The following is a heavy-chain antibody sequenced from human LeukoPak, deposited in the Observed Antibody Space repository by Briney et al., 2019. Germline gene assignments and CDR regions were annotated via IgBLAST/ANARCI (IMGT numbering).Heavy chain of an antibody. V-gene: IGHV1-24*01. Sequence: ASVKVSCKVSGYTLTELSMHWVRQAPGKGLEWMGGFDPEDGETIYAQKFQGRVTMTEDTSTDTAYMELSSLRSEDTAVYYCATCRSCYGSWDAFDIWGQGTMVTVSS. D-gene: IGHD2-15*01. J-gene: IGHJ3*02. CDR1: GYTLTELS. CDR2: FDPEDGET. CDR3: ATCRSCYGSWDAFDI.